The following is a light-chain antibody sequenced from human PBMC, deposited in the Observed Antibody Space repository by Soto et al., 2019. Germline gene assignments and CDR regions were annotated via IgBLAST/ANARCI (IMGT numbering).Light chain of an antibody. CDR1: ISDVGDYDY. J-gene: IGLJ2*01. V-gene: IGLV2-11*01. CDR2: DVY. CDR3: RSYAGSSTSVI. Sequence: ALTQPRSVSGSPGQSVTISCTGTISDVGDYDYVSWYQQHPGKAPKLIIYDVYKRSSGVPDRFSGSKSGNTASLTISGLQAEDEADYYCRSYAGSSTSVIFGGGTKVTVL.